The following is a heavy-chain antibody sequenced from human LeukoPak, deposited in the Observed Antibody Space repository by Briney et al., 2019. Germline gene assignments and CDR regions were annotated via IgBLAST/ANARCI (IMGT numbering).Heavy chain of an antibody. D-gene: IGHD3-10*01. CDR2: IYYSGNT. CDR3: ARYDYDSGLGRALGGMDV. J-gene: IGHJ6*02. CDR1: GASISSGDFY. Sequence: SSETLSLTCSVSGASISSGDFYCSCIRQPPGKGLEWIGNIYYSGNTYYNPSLKSRTTMSVDTSKNQCYLKLSSVTAADTALYYCARYDYDSGLGRALGGMDVWGQGTTVTVSS. V-gene: IGHV4-30-4*01.